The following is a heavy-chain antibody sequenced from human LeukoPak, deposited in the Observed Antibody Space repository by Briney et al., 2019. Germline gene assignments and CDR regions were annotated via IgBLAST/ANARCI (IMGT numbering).Heavy chain of an antibody. J-gene: IGHJ4*02. CDR2: IYYSGST. V-gene: IGHV4-31*03. CDR1: GGSISSGGYY. Sequence: SSETLSLTCTVSGGSISSGGYYWSWIRQHPGKGLEWIGYIYYSGSTYYNPSLKSRVTISVDTSKNQISLRLSSVTAADTAVYYCARVRGYCSSTTCYYDYWGQGTLVTVSS. CDR3: ARVRGYCSSTTCYYDY. D-gene: IGHD2-2*01.